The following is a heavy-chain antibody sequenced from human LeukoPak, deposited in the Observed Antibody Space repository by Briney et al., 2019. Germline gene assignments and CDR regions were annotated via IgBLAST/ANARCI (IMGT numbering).Heavy chain of an antibody. Sequence: GGSLRLSCAASGFTFSTYNMNWVRQAPGKGPEWVSYITTSSSTIYYADSVKGRFTISRDNSKNTLYLQMNSLRVEDTAVYYCARLGPASSGWPESFDYWGQGTLVTVSS. CDR1: GFTFSTYN. V-gene: IGHV3-48*01. CDR2: ITTSSSTI. J-gene: IGHJ4*02. D-gene: IGHD6-19*01. CDR3: ARLGPASSGWPESFDY.